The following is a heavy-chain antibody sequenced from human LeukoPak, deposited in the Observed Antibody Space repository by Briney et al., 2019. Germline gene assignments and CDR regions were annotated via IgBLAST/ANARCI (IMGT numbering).Heavy chain of an antibody. CDR3: ASILLYSGSSGIDY. CDR2: IYYSGST. Sequence: SETLSLTCTVSGGSISSSSYYWGWIRQPPGKGLEWIGSIYYSGSTYYNPSLQSRVTISIDTSKNQFSLKLSSVIAADTAVYYCASILLYSGSSGIDYWGQGILVTVSS. CDR1: GGSISSSSYY. D-gene: IGHD5-12*01. V-gene: IGHV4-39*01. J-gene: IGHJ4*02.